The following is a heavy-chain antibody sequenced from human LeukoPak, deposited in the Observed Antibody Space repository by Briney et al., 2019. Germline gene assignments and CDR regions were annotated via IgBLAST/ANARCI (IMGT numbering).Heavy chain of an antibody. CDR1: GFTFSKDW. CDR2: INTDGTVT. D-gene: IGHD6-19*01. Sequence: GGSLRLSCAASGFTFSKDWMLWVRHAPGKRLESVSRINTDGTVTTYADSGKGRFTVSRDNADNTMFLQMNSVRDEDTAVYYCATKQWLAPPPDSWGQGTPVTVSS. J-gene: IGHJ4*02. V-gene: IGHV3-74*01. CDR3: ATKQWLAPPPDS.